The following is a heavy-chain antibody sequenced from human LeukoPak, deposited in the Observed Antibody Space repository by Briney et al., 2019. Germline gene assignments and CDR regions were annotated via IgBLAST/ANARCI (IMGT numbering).Heavy chain of an antibody. J-gene: IGHJ5*02. D-gene: IGHD3-3*01. CDR1: GYTFTSYD. CDR2: MNPNSGNT. CDR3: ARGGRYDFWSGYYNWFDP. Sequence: ASVKVSCKASGYTFTSYDINWVRQATGQGLGWMGWMNPNSGNTGYAQKFQGRVTMTRNTSISTAYMELSSLRSEDTAVYYCARGGRYDFWSGYYNWFDPWGQGTLVTVSS. V-gene: IGHV1-8*01.